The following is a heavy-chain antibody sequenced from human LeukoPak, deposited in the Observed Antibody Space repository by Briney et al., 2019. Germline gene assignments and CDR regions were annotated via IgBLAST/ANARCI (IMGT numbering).Heavy chain of an antibody. CDR3: ARDPRTVRI. CDR1: GFTFTDSY. Sequence: GGSLRLSCAASGFTFTDSYMTWVRQAPGKGLEWLSYISGSGDDTNYADSVRGRFTISRDNAKNSLYLQMNSLRVEDTSVYYCARDPRTVRIWGQGTLVTVSS. V-gene: IGHV3-11*06. CDR2: ISGSGDDT. D-gene: IGHD1-1*01. J-gene: IGHJ4*02.